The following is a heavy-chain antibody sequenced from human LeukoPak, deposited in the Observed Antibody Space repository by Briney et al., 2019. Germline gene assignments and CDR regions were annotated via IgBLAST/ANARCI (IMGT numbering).Heavy chain of an antibody. J-gene: IGHJ6*03. CDR3: ARGYYDFWSGYYYYYYYMDV. V-gene: IGHV3-33*01. Sequence: GRSLRLSCAASGFTFSSYGMHWVRQAPGKGLEWVAVIWYDGSNKYYADSVKGRFTISRDNSKNTLYLQMNSLRAEDTAVYYCARGYYDFWSGYYYYYYYMDVWGKGTTVTVS. D-gene: IGHD3-3*01. CDR1: GFTFSSYG. CDR2: IWYDGSNK.